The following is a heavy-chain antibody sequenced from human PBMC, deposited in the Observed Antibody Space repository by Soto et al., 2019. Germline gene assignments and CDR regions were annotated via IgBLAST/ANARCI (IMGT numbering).Heavy chain of an antibody. V-gene: IGHV1-69*13. Sequence: SVKVSCKASGGTFSSYAISWVRQAPRQGLEWMGGIIPIFGTANYAQKFQGRVTITADESTSTAYMELSSLRSEETAVYYCARPRPDIAAQTDSSYYGMDVWGQATTVTVSS. CDR1: GGTFSSYA. D-gene: IGHD6-6*01. CDR2: IIPIFGTA. J-gene: IGHJ6*02. CDR3: ARPRPDIAAQTDSSYYGMDV.